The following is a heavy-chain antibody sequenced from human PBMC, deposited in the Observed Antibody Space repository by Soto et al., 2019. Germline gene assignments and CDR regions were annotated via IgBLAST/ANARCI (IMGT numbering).Heavy chain of an antibody. J-gene: IGHJ6*02. CDR3: ANDRQVSVDKGLDV. CDR1: GFTLNIYG. CDR2: ISNSGDIT. D-gene: IGHD6-6*01. V-gene: IGHV3-23*01. Sequence: EVQLLESGGDLIQPGGSLRLSCAASGFTLNIYGMSWVRQAPGKGLEWVSAISNSGDITNYADSVKGRFTISRDNSKNTVYLQMNSMRADDTAVYYCANDRQVSVDKGLDVWGQGTTVTVS.